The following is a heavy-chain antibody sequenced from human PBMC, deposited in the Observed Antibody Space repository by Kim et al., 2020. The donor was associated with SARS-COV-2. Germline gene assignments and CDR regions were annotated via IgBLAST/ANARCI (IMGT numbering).Heavy chain of an antibody. CDR1: GYTFDTYP. D-gene: IGHD5-12*01. CDR2: LNTNTGNP. CDR3: ARDNMATFGARLDS. Sequence: ASVKVSCKASGYTFDTYPITWLRQAPGQGLEWMGWLNTNTGNPTYAQVFTGRFTFSLDTSVSTAYLQITSLESEYTAIYYCARDNMATFGARLDSLGQGTLVTVSS. V-gene: IGHV7-4-1*02. J-gene: IGHJ4*02.